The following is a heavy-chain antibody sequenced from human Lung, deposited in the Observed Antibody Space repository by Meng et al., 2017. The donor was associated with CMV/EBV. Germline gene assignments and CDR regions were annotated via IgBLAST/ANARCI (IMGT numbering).Heavy chain of an antibody. CDR1: GFSFSAHT. D-gene: IGHD2-15*01. Sequence: GGSXRLXCVASGFSFSAHTMNWVRQAPGKGLVWVSRINSDGSSTSYADSVKGRFTISRDNAKNTLYLQMNSLRAEDTAVYYCARGEDIVVENWFDPWGQGXLVTVSS. J-gene: IGHJ5*02. CDR2: INSDGSST. CDR3: ARGEDIVVENWFDP. V-gene: IGHV3-74*01.